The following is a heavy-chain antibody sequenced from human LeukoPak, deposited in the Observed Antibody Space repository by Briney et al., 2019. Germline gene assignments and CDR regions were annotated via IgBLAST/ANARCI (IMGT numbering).Heavy chain of an antibody. CDR2: IIPIFGTA. J-gene: IGHJ3*02. D-gene: IGHD6-6*01. CDR1: GGTFSSYA. V-gene: IGHV1-69*06. Sequence: AASVKVSCKASGGTFSSYAISWVRQAPGQGLEWMGGIIPIFGTANYAQKFQGRATITADKSTSTAYMELSSLRSEDTAVYYCARAAAYSSSPDAFDIWGQGTMVTVSS. CDR3: ARAAAYSSSPDAFDI.